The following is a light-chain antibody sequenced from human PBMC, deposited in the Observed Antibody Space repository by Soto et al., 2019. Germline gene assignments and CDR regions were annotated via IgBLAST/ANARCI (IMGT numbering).Light chain of an antibody. CDR2: GAS. CDR1: QSVSSSR. CDR3: QQRSNWPRT. J-gene: IGKJ2*01. Sequence: EIVLTQSPGTLSLSPGERATLSCRASQSVSSSRLAWYRQKPGQAPRLLIYGASSRATGIPDRFSGTGSGTSFILTISSLEPEDSAVYYCQQRSNWPRTFGQGTKVDIK. V-gene: IGKV3D-20*02.